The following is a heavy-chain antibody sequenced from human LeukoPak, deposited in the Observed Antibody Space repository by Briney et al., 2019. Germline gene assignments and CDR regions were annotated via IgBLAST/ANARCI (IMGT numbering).Heavy chain of an antibody. D-gene: IGHD2-2*01. Sequence: PSETLSLTCTVSGGSISSGGYYWSWIRQPPGKGLEWIGYIYHSGSTYYNPSLKSRVTISVDRSKNQFSLKLSSVTAADTAVYYCATLVVPAAMENWGQGTLVTVSS. J-gene: IGHJ4*02. CDR3: ATLVVPAAMEN. CDR2: IYHSGST. CDR1: GGSISSGGYY. V-gene: IGHV4-30-2*01.